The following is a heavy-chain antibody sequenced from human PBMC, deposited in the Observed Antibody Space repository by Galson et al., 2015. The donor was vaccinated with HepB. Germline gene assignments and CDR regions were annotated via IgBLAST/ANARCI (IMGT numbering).Heavy chain of an antibody. Sequence: SLRLSCAASEFTFSSYGMHWVRQAPGKGLEWVAVISYDGSNKYYADSVKGRFTISRDNSKNTLYLQMNSLRAEDTAVYYCAKDGFLITMIVVVKGFDPFFDIWGQGTMVTVSS. CDR3: AKDGFLITMIVVVKGFDPFFDI. CDR2: ISYDGSNK. J-gene: IGHJ3*02. CDR1: EFTFSSYG. D-gene: IGHD3-22*01. V-gene: IGHV3-30*18.